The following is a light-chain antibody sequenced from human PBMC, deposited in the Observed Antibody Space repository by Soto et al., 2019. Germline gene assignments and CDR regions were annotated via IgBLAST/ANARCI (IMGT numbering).Light chain of an antibody. CDR1: SSNIGSNA. CDR2: RDN. J-gene: IGLJ3*02. Sequence: QSVLTQPPSASGTPWQRVSISCSGSSSNIGSNAVHWYQQFPGTAPRLLIYRDNQRPSGVPDRFSGSKSGTSASLVISGLQSEDEADYYCAAWNDRPYLWVFGGGTKVTVL. CDR3: AAWNDRPYLWV. V-gene: IGLV1-44*01.